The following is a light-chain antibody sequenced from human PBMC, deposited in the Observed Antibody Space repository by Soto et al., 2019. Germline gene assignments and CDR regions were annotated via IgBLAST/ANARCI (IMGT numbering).Light chain of an antibody. CDR2: AAS. J-gene: IGKJ4*01. V-gene: IGKV1-39*01. CDR1: QSINNN. CDR3: QQTYSTPLT. Sequence: DIQMTQSPSSLSASVGDRVTITCRASQSINNNLNWYQQKPGKAPKLMIFAASSLHSGVPSRFSASGSGADFTLTTTSLQPEDFATYYCQQTYSTPLTFGGGTKVEIK.